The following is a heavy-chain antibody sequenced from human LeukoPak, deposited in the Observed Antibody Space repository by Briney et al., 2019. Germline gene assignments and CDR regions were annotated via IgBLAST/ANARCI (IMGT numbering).Heavy chain of an antibody. V-gene: IGHV4-34*01. Sequence: SETLSLTCAVYGGSFSGYYWSWIRRPPGKGLEWIGVINRGGSTNYNPSLKSRVTISVDTSKNQFSLKLSSVTAADTAVYYCARRRYRSGPFDYWGQGTLVTVSS. CDR3: ARRRYRSGPFDY. CDR2: INRGGST. D-gene: IGHD6-19*01. J-gene: IGHJ4*02. CDR1: GGSFSGYY.